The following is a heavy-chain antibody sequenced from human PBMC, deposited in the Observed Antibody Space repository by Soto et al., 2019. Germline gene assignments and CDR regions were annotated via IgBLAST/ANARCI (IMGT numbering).Heavy chain of an antibody. CDR3: ARRGRLTSRRQINYYGMDV. J-gene: IGHJ6*02. CDR1: GNSLYSYR. CDR2: IYPGDSDT. D-gene: IGHD2-2*01. Sequence: GEGLEISCKGFGNSLYSYRIGRVRPMARKRPEWMGIIYPGDSDTRYSPSFQGQVTISADKSISTAYLQWSSLKASDTAMYYCARRGRLTSRRQINYYGMDVWGQGTTVTVSS. V-gene: IGHV5-51*01.